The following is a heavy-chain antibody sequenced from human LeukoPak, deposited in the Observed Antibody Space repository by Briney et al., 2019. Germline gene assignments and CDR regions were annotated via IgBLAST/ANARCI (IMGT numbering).Heavy chain of an antibody. D-gene: IGHD5-18*01. V-gene: IGHV3-30*04. CDR1: GFTFSSYA. CDR3: ARVDTAMAFDY. J-gene: IGHJ4*02. CDR2: ISYDGSNK. Sequence: GGSLRLSCAASGFTFSSYAMTWVRQAPGKGLEWVAVISYDGSNKYYADSVKGRFTISRDNSKNTLYLQMNSLRAEDTAVYYCARVDTAMAFDYWGQGTLVTVSS.